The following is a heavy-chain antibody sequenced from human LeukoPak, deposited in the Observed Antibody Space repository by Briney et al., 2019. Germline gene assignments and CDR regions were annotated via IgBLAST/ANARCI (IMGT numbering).Heavy chain of an antibody. Sequence: GGSLRLSCAASGFTFSGSAMHWVRQASGKGLEWVGRIRSKANSYATAYAASVKGRFTISRDDSKNTAYLQMNSLKTEDTAVYYCTTAATLFDYWGQGTLATVSS. D-gene: IGHD2-15*01. CDR1: GFTFSGSA. CDR3: TTAATLFDY. CDR2: IRSKANSYAT. J-gene: IGHJ4*02. V-gene: IGHV3-73*01.